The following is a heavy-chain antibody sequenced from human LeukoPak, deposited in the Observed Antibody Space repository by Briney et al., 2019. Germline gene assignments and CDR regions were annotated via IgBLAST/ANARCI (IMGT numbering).Heavy chain of an antibody. Sequence: GGSLRLSCAVSGFTVSSNYMTWVRQAPGKGLEWVSLIYSGGSTYYADSVKGRFTISRDNSKNTLYLQMNSLRAEDTALYYCAKDISYYYGSGGGMDVWGQGTTVTVSS. CDR2: IYSGGST. CDR3: AKDISYYYGSGGGMDV. V-gene: IGHV3-53*05. J-gene: IGHJ6*02. CDR1: GFTVSSNY. D-gene: IGHD3-10*01.